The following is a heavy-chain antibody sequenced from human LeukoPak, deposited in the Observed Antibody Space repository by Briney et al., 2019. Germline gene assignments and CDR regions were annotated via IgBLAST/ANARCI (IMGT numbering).Heavy chain of an antibody. CDR1: GVSISTYY. CDR2: VYYSGGT. V-gene: IGHV4-59*01. Sequence: PSETLSLTCSVSGVSISTYYWTWVRQPPGKGLEWVGYVYYSGGTNYNPSLKGRVTISVDTSNNQFSLKLNSVTAADTAVYYCARESSGYNYFDSWGQGTLVTVSS. D-gene: IGHD3-22*01. J-gene: IGHJ4*02. CDR3: ARESSGYNYFDS.